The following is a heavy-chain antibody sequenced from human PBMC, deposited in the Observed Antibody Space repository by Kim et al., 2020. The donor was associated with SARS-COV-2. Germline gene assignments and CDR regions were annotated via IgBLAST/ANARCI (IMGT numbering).Heavy chain of an antibody. CDR2: IYYGGNT. CDR1: GDSITSGGYY. CDR3: ARDDSLGGFDY. D-gene: IGHD7-27*01. J-gene: IGHJ4*02. V-gene: IGHV4-31*03. Sequence: SETLSLTCTVSGDSITSGGYYWNWIRQQPGKGLEWIGSIYYGGNTHYIPSLKSRLTISVDTSKNHFSQNLNSATAADTVMYYCARDDSLGGFDYWGQGNLVTVSA.